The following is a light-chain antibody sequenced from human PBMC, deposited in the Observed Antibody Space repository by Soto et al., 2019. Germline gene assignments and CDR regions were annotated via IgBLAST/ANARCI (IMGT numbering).Light chain of an antibody. CDR2: DVT. V-gene: IGLV2-11*01. CDR3: CSFAGSYTYD. CDR1: SSDVGGYNY. J-gene: IGLJ1*01. Sequence: QSALTQPPSVSGSPGQSVTISCTGTSSDVGGYNYVSWYQQHPGKAPKLIIYDVTKRPSGVPDRFSGSKSGNTASLTISGLQAEDEADFYCCSFAGSYTYDFGTGTEVTVL.